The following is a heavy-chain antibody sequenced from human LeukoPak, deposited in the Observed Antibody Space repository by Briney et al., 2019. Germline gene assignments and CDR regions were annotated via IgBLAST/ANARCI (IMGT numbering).Heavy chain of an antibody. CDR3: ARSGGGWSPDRRQIDY. Sequence: SETLSLTCTVSGYSISSGYYWGWIRQPPGKGLEWIGSIYHSGSTYYNPSLKSRVTISVDTSKNQFSLKLSSVTAADTAVYYCARSGGGWSPDRRQIDYWGQGTLVTVSS. D-gene: IGHD3-10*01. CDR2: IYHSGST. V-gene: IGHV4-38-2*02. J-gene: IGHJ4*02. CDR1: GYSISSGYY.